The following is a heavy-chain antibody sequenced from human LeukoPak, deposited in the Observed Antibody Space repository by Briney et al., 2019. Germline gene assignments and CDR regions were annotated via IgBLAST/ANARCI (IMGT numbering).Heavy chain of an antibody. CDR1: GGSFSGYY. CDR2: INHSGST. CDR3: ARLDSSSWYGGFDY. Sequence: SETLSLTCAVCGGSFSGYYWSWIRQPPGKGLEWIGEINHSGSTNYNPSLKSRVTISVDTSKNQFSLKLSSVTAADTAVYYCARLDSSSWYGGFDYWGQGTLVTVSS. D-gene: IGHD6-13*01. V-gene: IGHV4-34*01. J-gene: IGHJ4*02.